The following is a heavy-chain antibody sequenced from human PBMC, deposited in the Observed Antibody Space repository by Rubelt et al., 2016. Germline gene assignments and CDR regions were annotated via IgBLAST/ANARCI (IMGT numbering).Heavy chain of an antibody. CDR2: IYYSGST. V-gene: IGHV4-31*03. J-gene: IGHJ4*02. CDR3: ARGASYYDGAFDY. CDR1: GGSISSGGYY. D-gene: IGHD1-26*01. Sequence: QVQLQESGPGLVKPSQTLSLTCTVSGGSISSGGYYWSWIRQHPGKGLEWIGYIYYSGSTYYNPSLKVRVTISVNTAKNQFSLKLSSVTAADTAVYYCARGASYYDGAFDYWGQGTLVTASS.